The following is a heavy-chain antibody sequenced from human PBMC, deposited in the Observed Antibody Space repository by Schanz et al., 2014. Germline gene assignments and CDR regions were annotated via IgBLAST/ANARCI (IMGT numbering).Heavy chain of an antibody. V-gene: IGHV3-15*01. J-gene: IGHJ3*01. CDR3: STDLTAVDYDAIGL. Sequence: EVQLLGSGGGWVHPGGSRGLSGAASGSTFSIPWMNWVRRVQGKGLEWVGRIKSKVDGGTTDNAAPVQGRFTISRDDSKNTLHLQMNSLKTEDTAVYYCSTDLTAVDYDAIGLWGQGTMVTVSS. CDR1: GSTFSIPW. CDR2: IKSKVDGGTT. D-gene: IGHD4-17*01.